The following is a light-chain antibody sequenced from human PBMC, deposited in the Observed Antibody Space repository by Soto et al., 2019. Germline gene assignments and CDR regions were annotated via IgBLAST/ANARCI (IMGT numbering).Light chain of an antibody. CDR3: QQYGSTPYT. Sequence: EVVMTQSPGPLSLSPGERATLSCRASQSVSNNYLAWYQQRPGHAPRLLIYGASKRATGIPDKFSGSGSGTDFTLSVNRLEPEDVAVYYCQQYGSTPYTFGQGTKLEIK. J-gene: IGKJ2*01. CDR1: QSVSNNY. CDR2: GAS. V-gene: IGKV3-20*01.